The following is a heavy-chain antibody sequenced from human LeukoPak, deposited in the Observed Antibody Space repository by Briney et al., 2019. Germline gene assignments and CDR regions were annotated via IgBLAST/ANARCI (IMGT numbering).Heavy chain of an antibody. J-gene: IGHJ4*02. CDR1: GFTVSSNY. V-gene: IGHV3-66*01. D-gene: IGHD1-20*01. Sequence: GGSLRLSCAASGFTVSSNYMSWVRQAPGKGLEWVSVIFGGGSTFHADSVKGRFTISRDNAKNSLYLQMNSLRAEDTAVYYCARGITGVDYWGQGTLVTVSS. CDR2: IFGGGST. CDR3: ARGITGVDY.